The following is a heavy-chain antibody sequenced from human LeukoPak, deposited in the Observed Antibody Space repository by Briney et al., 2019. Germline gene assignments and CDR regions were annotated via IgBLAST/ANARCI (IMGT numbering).Heavy chain of an antibody. J-gene: IGHJ6*02. D-gene: IGHD5-18*01. V-gene: IGHV3-30*18. Sequence: GGSLRLSCAASGFTFSSYGMHWVRQAPGKGLEWVAVISYDGSNKYYADSVKGRFTISRDNSQNTLYLQTNSLRADDTAVYYCAKMDARTTAMRGMDVWGQGTTVTVSS. CDR2: ISYDGSNK. CDR1: GFTFSSYG. CDR3: AKMDARTTAMRGMDV.